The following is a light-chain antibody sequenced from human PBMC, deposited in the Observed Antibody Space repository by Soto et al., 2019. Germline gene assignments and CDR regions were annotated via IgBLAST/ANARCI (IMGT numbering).Light chain of an antibody. CDR2: GAS. Sequence: EIVMTQSPATLSVSPGERVTLSCTARQSLSSNLAWYQQKPGQPPRLLIYGASTRATGIPARVNGSGSGTEFTLTISSLQSEDFAVYYCQQYNNWPLTFGGGTKVDIK. J-gene: IGKJ4*01. CDR3: QQYNNWPLT. V-gene: IGKV3D-15*01. CDR1: QSLSSN.